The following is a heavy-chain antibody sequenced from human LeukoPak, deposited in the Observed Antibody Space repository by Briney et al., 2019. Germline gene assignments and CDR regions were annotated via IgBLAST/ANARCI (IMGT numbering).Heavy chain of an antibody. Sequence: SETLSLTCTVSGGSISSSSYYWGWIRQPPGKGLEWIGSIYYSGSTYYNPSLKSRVTISVDTSKNQFSLKLSSVTAADTAVYYCASVRGYDSSGYSPYYYYYYMDVWGKGTTVTVSS. CDR1: GGSISSSSYY. CDR3: ASVRGYDSSGYSPYYYYYYMDV. J-gene: IGHJ6*03. D-gene: IGHD3-22*01. CDR2: IYYSGST. V-gene: IGHV4-39*07.